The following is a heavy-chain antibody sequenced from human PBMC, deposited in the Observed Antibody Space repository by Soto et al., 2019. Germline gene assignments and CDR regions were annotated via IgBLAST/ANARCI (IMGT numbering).Heavy chain of an antibody. CDR3: ARAGSYATFFYFDY. J-gene: IGHJ4*02. CDR1: GGSISSSSYY. CDR2: IYYSGST. V-gene: IGHV4-39*01. D-gene: IGHD2-2*01. Sequence: TLSLTCTVSGGSISSSSYYWGWIRQPPGKGLEWIGSIYYSGSTYYNPSLKSRVTISVDTSKNQFSLKLSSVTAADTAVYYCARAGSYATFFYFDYWGQGTLVTVPQ.